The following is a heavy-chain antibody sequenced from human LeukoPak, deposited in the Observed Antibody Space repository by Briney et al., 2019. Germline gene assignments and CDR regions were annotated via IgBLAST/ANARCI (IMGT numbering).Heavy chain of an antibody. CDR3: ARERGLDGSYYFDY. CDR1: GYTFTSYD. Sequence: GASVKVSFKATGYTFTSYDVNWVRQASGQGLEWMGWMNPNSGNTGYAQKFQGRVTMTRNTSISTAYMELSGLRSDDTAVYYCARERGLDGSYYFDYWGQGTLVTVSS. J-gene: IGHJ4*02. V-gene: IGHV1-8*01. D-gene: IGHD1-26*01. CDR2: MNPNSGNT.